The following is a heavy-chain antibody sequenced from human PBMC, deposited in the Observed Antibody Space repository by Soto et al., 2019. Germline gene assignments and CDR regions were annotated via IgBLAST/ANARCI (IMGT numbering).Heavy chain of an antibody. Sequence: QPGWYLRLCCAASGYTLSSYGMHCVRQAPGKELEWVAVISYDGSNKYYADSVKGRFTISRDNSKNTLYLQMNSLRAEDTAVYYCAEDLASSASSSLVLNYYDVKDLCAQ. CDR3: AEDLASSASSSLVLNYYDVKDL. V-gene: IGHV3-30*18. CDR2: ISYDGSNK. J-gene: IGHJ6*02. CDR1: GYTLSSYG. D-gene: IGHD6-13*01.